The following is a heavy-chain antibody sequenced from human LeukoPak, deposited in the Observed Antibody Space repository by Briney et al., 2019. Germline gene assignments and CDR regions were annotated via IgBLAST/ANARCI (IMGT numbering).Heavy chain of an antibody. D-gene: IGHD5-12*01. J-gene: IGHJ4*02. V-gene: IGHV3-23*01. CDR1: GFTFSSYA. Sequence: GGSLRLSCAASGFTFSSYAMSWVRQALGKGLEWVSGISSSDGTTYYTDSVKGRFTISRDTSKNTLYLQMHSLRAEDTAVYFCAKHRRGAYAYQFDYWGQGTLVTVSS. CDR3: AKHRRGAYAYQFDY. CDR2: ISSSDGTT.